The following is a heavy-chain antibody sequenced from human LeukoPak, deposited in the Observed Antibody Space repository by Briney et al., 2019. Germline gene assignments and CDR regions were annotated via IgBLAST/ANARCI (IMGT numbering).Heavy chain of an antibody. V-gene: IGHV4-34*01. CDR1: GGSFSGYY. CDR2: INHSGST. D-gene: IGHD2-2*01. J-gene: IGHJ4*02. CDR3: ARDSVNCSTTSCSDYLDY. Sequence: PSETLSLTCAVYGGSFSGYYWSWIRQPPGKGLEWIGEINHSGSTNYNPSLKSRVTISVDTSKNQFSLKLSSVTAADTAVYYCARDSVNCSTTSCSDYLDYWGQGTLVTVSS.